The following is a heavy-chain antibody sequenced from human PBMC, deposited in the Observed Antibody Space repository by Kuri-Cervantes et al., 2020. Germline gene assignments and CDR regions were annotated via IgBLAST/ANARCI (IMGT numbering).Heavy chain of an antibody. CDR2: IYYSGST. Sequence: SETLSLTCTVSGGSISSSSYYWGWIRQPPGKGLEWIGSIYYSGSTYYNPSLKSRVTISVDTPKNQFSLKLSSVTAADTAVYYCARHRLEWGSGSRYYYGMDVWGQGTTVTVSS. CDR1: GGSISSSSYY. D-gene: IGHD3-10*01. V-gene: IGHV4-39*01. J-gene: IGHJ6*02. CDR3: ARHRLEWGSGSRYYYGMDV.